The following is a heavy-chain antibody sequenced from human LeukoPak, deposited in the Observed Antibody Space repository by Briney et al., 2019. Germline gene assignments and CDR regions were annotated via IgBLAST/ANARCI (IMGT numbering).Heavy chain of an antibody. CDR1: GFTFSSYT. J-gene: IGHJ4*03. CDR2: ISATGFTT. CDR3: TKDVQVGPTRGFFDF. Sequence: GGSLRLSCAASGFTFSSYTMSWVRQAPGKGLEWISVISATGFTTHHIDSVKGRFTISRDNSKSILYLQMDGLRAEDTAIYFCTKDVQVGPTRGFFDFWGQGTLVTASS. D-gene: IGHD1-26*01. V-gene: IGHV3-23*01.